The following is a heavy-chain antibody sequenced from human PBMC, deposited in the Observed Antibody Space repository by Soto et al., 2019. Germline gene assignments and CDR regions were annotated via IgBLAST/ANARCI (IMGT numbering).Heavy chain of an antibody. J-gene: IGHJ4*02. CDR1: GGSISSYY. D-gene: IGHD5-12*01. Sequence: SETLSLTCTVPGGSISSYYWSWIRQPPGKGLEWIGYIYYSGSTNYNPSLKSRVTTSVDTSKNQFSLKLSSVTAADTAVYYCARSSGYDPNGIFFDYWGQGTLVTVSS. CDR2: IYYSGST. CDR3: ARSSGYDPNGIFFDY. V-gene: IGHV4-59*01.